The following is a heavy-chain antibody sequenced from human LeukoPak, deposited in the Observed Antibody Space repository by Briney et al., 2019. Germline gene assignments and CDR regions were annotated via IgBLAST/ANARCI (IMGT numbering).Heavy chain of an antibody. J-gene: IGHJ4*02. CDR3: AREEEMATIPFFDY. V-gene: IGHV1-46*01. D-gene: IGHD5-24*01. CDR2: INPSGGST. Sequence: ASVKVSCKASGYTFTSYYMHCVRQAPGQGLEWVGIINPSGGSTSYAQKFQGRVTMTRDTSTSTVYMELSSLRSEDPAVYYCAREEEMATIPFFDYWGQGTLVTVSS. CDR1: GYTFTSYY.